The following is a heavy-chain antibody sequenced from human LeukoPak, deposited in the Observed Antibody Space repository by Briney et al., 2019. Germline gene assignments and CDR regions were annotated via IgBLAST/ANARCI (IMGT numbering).Heavy chain of an antibody. CDR1: GFTFSSYA. V-gene: IGHV3-30*04. D-gene: IGHD5-12*01. CDR3: AKAHRYSGYDYFDY. Sequence: GGSLRLSCAASGFTFSSYAMHWVRQAPGKGLEWVAVISYDGSNKYYADSVKGRFTISRDNSKNTLYLQMNSLRAEDTAVYYCAKAHRYSGYDYFDYWGQGTLVTVSS. J-gene: IGHJ4*02. CDR2: ISYDGSNK.